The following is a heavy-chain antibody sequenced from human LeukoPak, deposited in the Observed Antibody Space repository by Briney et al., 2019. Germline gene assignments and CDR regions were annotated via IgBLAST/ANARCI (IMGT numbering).Heavy chain of an antibody. CDR3: ARGPYYDFWSGYPPRATYYYYYMDV. CDR2: IIPIFGTA. CDR1: GGTFSSYA. D-gene: IGHD3-3*01. V-gene: IGHV1-69*13. Sequence: SVKVSCKASGGTFSSYAISWVRQAPGQGLEWMGGIIPIFGTANYAQKFQGRVTITADESTSTAYMELSSLRSEDTAVYYCARGPYYDFWSGYPPRATYYYYYMDVWGKGTTVTVSS. J-gene: IGHJ6*03.